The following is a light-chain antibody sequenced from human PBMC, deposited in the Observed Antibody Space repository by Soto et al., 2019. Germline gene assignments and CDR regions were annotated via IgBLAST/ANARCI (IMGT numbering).Light chain of an antibody. J-gene: IGKJ5*01. CDR3: QQYGNSPIT. CDR2: GAS. CDR1: QSVSSD. V-gene: IGKV3D-15*02. Sequence: EIVMTQSPATLSVSPGERATLSCRASQSVSSDLAWYHQKPGQAPRLLIYGASTRATGIPARFSGSGSGTEFTLTINSLQSEDFAVYYCQQYGNSPITFGQGTRLEIK.